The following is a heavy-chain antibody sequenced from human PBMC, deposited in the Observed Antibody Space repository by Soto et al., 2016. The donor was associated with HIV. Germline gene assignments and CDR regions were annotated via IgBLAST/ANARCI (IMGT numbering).Heavy chain of an antibody. V-gene: IGHV3-48*04. CDR2: ISSSSSTI. CDR1: GFTFSRYS. CDR3: ARDHYYDSSGYYKAADDAFDI. Sequence: EVQLVESGGGLVQPGGSLRLSCAASGFTFSRYSMNWVRQAPGKGLEWVSYISSSSSTIYYADSVKGRFTISRDNAKNSLYLQMNSLRAEDTAVYYCARDHYYDSSGYYKAADDAFDIWGQGTMVTSLQ. D-gene: IGHD3-22*01. J-gene: IGHJ3*02.